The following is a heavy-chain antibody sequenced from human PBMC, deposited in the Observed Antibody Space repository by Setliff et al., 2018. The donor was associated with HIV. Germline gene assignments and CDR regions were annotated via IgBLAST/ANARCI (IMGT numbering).Heavy chain of an antibody. Sequence: LSLTCAVSGGSISSNWWSWVRQSPGKGLEWISGISGSGVNSYYADSVKGRFTISRDNSKNTVYLQMNSLRAEDTAVYYCAKTSNTGYLFCSDYWGQGTLVTVSS. CDR3: AKTSNTGYLFCSDY. J-gene: IGHJ4*02. V-gene: IGHV3-23*01. D-gene: IGHD3-9*01. CDR2: ISGSGVNS. CDR1: GGSISSNW.